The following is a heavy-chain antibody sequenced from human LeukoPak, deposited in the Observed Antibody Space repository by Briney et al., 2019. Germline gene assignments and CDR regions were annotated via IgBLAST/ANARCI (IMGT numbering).Heavy chain of an antibody. CDR1: GGSISSYY. CDR2: IYTSGST. V-gene: IGHV4-4*07. J-gene: IGHJ6*03. CDR3: ARIATLYGDYVYYYYMDV. D-gene: IGHD4-17*01. Sequence: SETLSLTCTVSGGSISSYYWSWIRQPAGKGLEWIGRIYTSGSTNYNPSLKSRVTMSVDTSKNQFSLKLSSVTAADTAVYYCARIATLYGDYVYYYYMDVWGKGTTVTVSS.